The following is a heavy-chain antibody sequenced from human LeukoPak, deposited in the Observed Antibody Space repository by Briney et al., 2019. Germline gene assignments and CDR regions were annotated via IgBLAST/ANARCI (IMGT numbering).Heavy chain of an antibody. CDR2: ISWNSGER. V-gene: IGHV3-9*01. CDR3: AKGMSLYYYYYMDV. CDR1: GFTFDDYA. J-gene: IGHJ6*03. Sequence: GGSLRLSCAASGFTFDDYAMHWVRQAPGKGVEWVSGISWNSGERGYADSVKGRFTISRDNAKNSLYLQMNSLRPEDTALYYCAKGMSLYYYYYMDVWGNGTTVTVSS.